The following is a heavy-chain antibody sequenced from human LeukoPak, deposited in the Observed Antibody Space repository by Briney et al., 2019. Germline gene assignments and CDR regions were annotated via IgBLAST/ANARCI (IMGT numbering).Heavy chain of an antibody. CDR2: IYYSGST. J-gene: IGHJ5*02. V-gene: IGHV4-59*01. CDR1: GSSISSYY. Sequence: SETLSLTCTVSGSSISSYYWTWIRQPPGKGLEWIGYIYYSGSTNYNPSLKSRVTISLDTSKNQFSLKLTSVTAADTAVYYCAGWYSSSWYWFDPWGQGTLVTVSS. D-gene: IGHD6-13*01. CDR3: AGWYSSSWYWFDP.